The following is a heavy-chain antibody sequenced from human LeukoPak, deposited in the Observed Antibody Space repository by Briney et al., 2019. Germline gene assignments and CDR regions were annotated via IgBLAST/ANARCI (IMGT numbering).Heavy chain of an antibody. D-gene: IGHD3-22*01. J-gene: IGHJ4*02. CDR1: GYTLTSYD. CDR2: MNPNSGNT. CDR3: ARGLLVVARLRDY. Sequence: ASVKVSCKASGYTLTSYDINWVRQAAGQGREWMGWMNPNSGNTVYAQKFQGRVTMTRNTSISTAYMELSSLRSEDTAVYYCARGLLVVARLRDYWGQGTLVTVSS. V-gene: IGHV1-8*01.